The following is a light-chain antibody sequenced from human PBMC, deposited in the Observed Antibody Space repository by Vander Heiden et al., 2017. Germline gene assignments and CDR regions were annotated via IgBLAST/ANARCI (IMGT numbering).Light chain of an antibody. CDR3: QQLNSYPFT. V-gene: IGKV1-9*01. CDR1: QGISSY. J-gene: IGKJ4*01. Sequence: DIQLTQSPSFLSASVGDRVTITCRASQGISSYLAWYQQKPGKAPKLLIYAASTLQSGVPSRFSGSGSGTEFTLTISSLQPEDFATYYCQQLNSYPFTFGGGTKVXIK. CDR2: AAS.